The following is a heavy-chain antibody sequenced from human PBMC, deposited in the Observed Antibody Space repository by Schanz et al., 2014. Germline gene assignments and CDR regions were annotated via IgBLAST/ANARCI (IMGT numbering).Heavy chain of an antibody. J-gene: IGHJ6*02. Sequence: DVQLLESGGGLVQPGGSLRLSCAASGFTFNSYAMTWVRQAPGKGLEWVSSISHSGGSKYYADSVKGRFTISRDNSENTLYLQMNSLSADDTAVFYCAKGMGYCSGGTCYDYYYYGGDVGGQGTTVTV. D-gene: IGHD2-15*01. CDR1: GFTFNSYA. CDR2: ISHSGGSK. CDR3: AKGMGYCSGGTCYDYYYYGGDV. V-gene: IGHV3-23*01.